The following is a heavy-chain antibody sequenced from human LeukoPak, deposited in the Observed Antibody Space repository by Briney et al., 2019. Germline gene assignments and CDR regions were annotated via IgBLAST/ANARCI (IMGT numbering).Heavy chain of an antibody. CDR2: MNSDGSAT. Sequence: PGGSLRLSGAASGFSFSNYWMHWVRQAPGKGLVWVTRMNSDGSATYYADSVQGRFTISRDNAKNTLYLHMNSLRAEDTAMYFCSKVPNYFDSWGQGTLVTVSS. CDR3: SKVPNYFDS. V-gene: IGHV3-74*01. CDR1: GFSFSNYW. J-gene: IGHJ4*02.